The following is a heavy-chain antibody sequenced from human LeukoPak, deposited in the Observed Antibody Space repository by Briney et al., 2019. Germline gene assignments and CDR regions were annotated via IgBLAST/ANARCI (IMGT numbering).Heavy chain of an antibody. CDR3: ARPKITARFDT. J-gene: IGHJ5*02. V-gene: IGHV1-18*01. Sequence: ASVKVSCKTSGYSFTSFGISWVRQAPGQGLEWMGWISGYNGNTNYAQKFQGRVTMTTDTSTSTVYMELRSLRSDDTAVYYCARPKITARFDTWGQGTLVTVSS. CDR2: ISGYNGNT. CDR1: GYSFTSFG. D-gene: IGHD5-18*01.